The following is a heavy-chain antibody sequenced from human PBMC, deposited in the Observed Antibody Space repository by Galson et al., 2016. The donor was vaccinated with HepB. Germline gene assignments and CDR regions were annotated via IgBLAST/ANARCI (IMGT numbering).Heavy chain of an antibody. CDR3: TRFGVGAAYDY. CDR2: ISYIGGST. CDR1: GGSIIRYY. V-gene: IGHV4-59*01. D-gene: IGHD2-8*01. J-gene: IGHJ4*02. Sequence: SETLSLTCTVSGGSIIRYYWSWIRQPPGKGLEWIGPISYIGGSTYYNPSLKSRLTISLHTSKNQFSLMLTSVTAADTAAYYCTRFGVGAAYDYWGQGTLVTVSS.